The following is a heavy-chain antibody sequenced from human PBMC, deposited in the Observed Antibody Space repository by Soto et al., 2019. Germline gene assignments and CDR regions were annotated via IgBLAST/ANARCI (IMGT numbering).Heavy chain of an antibody. J-gene: IGHJ5*02. CDR1: GGSISSYY. V-gene: IGHV4-59*01. CDR3: ASRRGSSWYDWFDP. CDR2: IYYSGST. D-gene: IGHD6-13*01. Sequence: SETLSLTCTVSGGSISSYYWSWIRQPPGKGLEWIGYIYYSGSTNYNPSLKSRVTISVDTSKNQFSLKLSSVTAADTAVYYCASRRGSSWYDWFDPWGQGTLVTVSS.